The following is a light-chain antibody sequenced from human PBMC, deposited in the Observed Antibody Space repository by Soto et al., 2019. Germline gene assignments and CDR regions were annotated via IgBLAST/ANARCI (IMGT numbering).Light chain of an antibody. V-gene: IGLV2-14*01. CDR1: SSDVGGYNY. CDR2: GVT. Sequence: QSALTQPASVSGSPGQSITISCTGTSSDVGGYNYVSGYQQHPGKAPKLMIYGVTNRPSGVSNRFSGSKSGNTASLTISGLQADDEADYYCSSYTSSTTLSVIFGGGTKVTVL. J-gene: IGLJ2*01. CDR3: SSYTSSTTLSVI.